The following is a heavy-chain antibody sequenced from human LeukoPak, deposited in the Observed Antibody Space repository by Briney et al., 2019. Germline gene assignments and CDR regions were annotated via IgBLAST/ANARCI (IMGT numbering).Heavy chain of an antibody. CDR2: MNPNNGNK. CDR3: ARDADDRGGGEDY. CDR1: GYTFTSYD. J-gene: IGHJ4*02. V-gene: IGHV1-8*03. D-gene: IGHD2-21*01. Sequence: ASVKVSCKASGYTFTSYDINWVRQATGQGLEWMGWMNPNNGNKAYAQKFQGRVTITTDESTSTAYMELSSLRSEDTAVYYCARDADDRGGGEDYWGQGTLVTVSS.